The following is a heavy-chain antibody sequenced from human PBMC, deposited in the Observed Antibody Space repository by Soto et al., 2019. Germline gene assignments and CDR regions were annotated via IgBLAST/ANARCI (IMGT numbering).Heavy chain of an antibody. CDR3: ARHLRLAARLVDWFHX. V-gene: IGHV5-10-1*01. J-gene: IGHJ5*02. CDR1: GYSFTSYW. Sequence: PGESLKSSCKGSGYSFTSYWISWVRQMPGKGLELMVMIDPSDSYTNYSPSFQGHVTISADKSISTAYLQWSSLKSSDTAMYYCARHLRLAARLVDWFHXWGQVTLVTVSX. CDR2: IDPSDSYT. D-gene: IGHD6-6*01.